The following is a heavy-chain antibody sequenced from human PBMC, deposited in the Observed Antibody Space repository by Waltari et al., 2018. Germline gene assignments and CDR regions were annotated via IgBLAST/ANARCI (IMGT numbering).Heavy chain of an antibody. Sequence: EVQLLESGGGLVQPGGSLRLSCAASGFTFSSYAMSWVRQAPGKGLEWVSAISGSGGSTEYADSVKGRFTISRDNSKNTRYLQRNSLRAEDTAVYYCAKMRGYCSGGSGSRAYYYYGMDVWGQGTTVTVSS. V-gene: IGHV3-23*01. CDR2: ISGSGGST. D-gene: IGHD2-15*01. CDR3: AKMRGYCSGGSGSRAYYYYGMDV. CDR1: GFTFSSYA. J-gene: IGHJ6*02.